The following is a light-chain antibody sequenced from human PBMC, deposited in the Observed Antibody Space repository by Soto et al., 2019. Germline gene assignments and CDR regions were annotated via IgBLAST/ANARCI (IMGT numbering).Light chain of an antibody. Sequence: QSALTQPASVSGSPGQSITISCTGTSSDVGSYNSVSWYQQYPGKAPKLMIYDVSNRPSGVSYRFSGSKSGNTASLTISGLQAEDEADYYCSSYTTNSTHVVFGGGTKLTVL. CDR2: DVS. CDR3: SSYTTNSTHVV. CDR1: SSDVGSYNS. V-gene: IGLV2-14*01. J-gene: IGLJ2*01.